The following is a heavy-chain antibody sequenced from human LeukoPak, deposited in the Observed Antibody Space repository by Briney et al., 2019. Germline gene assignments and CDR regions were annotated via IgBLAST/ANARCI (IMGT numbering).Heavy chain of an antibody. V-gene: IGHV3-23*01. CDR2: ISGSGGST. D-gene: IGHD2-2*01. Sequence: PGRSLRLSCAASGFTFSSYAMSWVRQAPGKGLEWVSAISGSGGSTYYADSVKGRFTISRDNSKSTLYLQMNSLRAEDTAVYYCAKDPYCSSTSCYAYWGQGTLVTVSS. CDR3: AKDPYCSSTSCYAY. CDR1: GFTFSSYA. J-gene: IGHJ4*02.